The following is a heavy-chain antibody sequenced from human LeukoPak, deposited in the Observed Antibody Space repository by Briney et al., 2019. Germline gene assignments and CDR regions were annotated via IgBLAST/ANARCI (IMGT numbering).Heavy chain of an antibody. CDR2: ISGSGDST. D-gene: IGHD5-18*01. CDR1: GFTFSNYA. Sequence: GKSLRLSYAASGFTFSNYAMSWVRQAPGKWLQWVSGISGSGDSTYYADSVKGRFTISRDNSKNTLYLQMNSLRAEDTAVYYCANVRYTYGKDYWGQGTLVTVSS. CDR3: ANVRYTYGKDY. V-gene: IGHV3-23*01. J-gene: IGHJ4*02.